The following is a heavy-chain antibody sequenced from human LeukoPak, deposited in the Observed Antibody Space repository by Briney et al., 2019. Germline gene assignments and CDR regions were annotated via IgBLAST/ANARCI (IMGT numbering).Heavy chain of an antibody. V-gene: IGHV3-33*01. CDR3: ARAHNYYDSSGYYLLDY. J-gene: IGHJ4*02. CDR2: IWYDGSNK. CDR1: GFTFSSYG. Sequence: PGGSLRLSCAASGFTFSSYGMHWVRQAPGKGLEWVAVIWYDGSNKYYADSVEGRFTISRDNSKNTLYLQMNSLRAEDTAVYYCARAHNYYDSSGYYLLDYWGQGTLVTVSS. D-gene: IGHD3-22*01.